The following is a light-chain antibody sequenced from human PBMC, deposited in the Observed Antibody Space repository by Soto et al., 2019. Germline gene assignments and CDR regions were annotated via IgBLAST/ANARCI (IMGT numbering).Light chain of an antibody. CDR1: SSDVGGYNY. Sequence: QSALTQPASVSGSPGQSITISCTGTSSDVGGYNYVSWYQQHPGKAPKLMIYEVSNRPSWVSNRFSGSKSGNTASLTISGLQAEDEADYYCSSYTSSSSVFGTGTKVTVL. V-gene: IGLV2-14*01. J-gene: IGLJ1*01. CDR3: SSYTSSSSV. CDR2: EVS.